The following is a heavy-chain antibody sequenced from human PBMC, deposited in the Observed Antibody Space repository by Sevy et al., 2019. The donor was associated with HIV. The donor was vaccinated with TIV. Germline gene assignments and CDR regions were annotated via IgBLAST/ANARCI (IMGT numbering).Heavy chain of an antibody. CDR1: GFTFSDYF. J-gene: IGHJ6*02. CDR2: ISLRGSTI. V-gene: IGHV3-11*01. Sequence: GSLRLSCAASGFTFSDYFMSWIRQAPGKGLEWISYISLRGSTIYYADSVKGRFTISRDNAKNSLYLQMNSLRAEDTAVYYCARENRHCTNGICYGYYGMDVWGQGTTVTVSS. D-gene: IGHD2-8*01. CDR3: ARENRHCTNGICYGYYGMDV.